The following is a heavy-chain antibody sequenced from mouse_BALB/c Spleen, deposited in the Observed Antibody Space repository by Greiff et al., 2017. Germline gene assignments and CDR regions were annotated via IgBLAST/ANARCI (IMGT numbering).Heavy chain of an antibody. CDR2: IRLKSNNYAT. V-gene: IGHV6-6*02. J-gene: IGHJ4*01. CDR1: GFTFSNYW. Sequence: EVKLMESGGGLVQPGGSMKLSCVASGFTFSNYWMNWVRQSPEKGLEWVAEIRLKSNNYATHYAESVKGRFTISRDDSKSSVYLQMNNLRAEDTGIYYCTRRLFYAMDYWGQGTSVTVSS. CDR3: TRRLFYAMDY.